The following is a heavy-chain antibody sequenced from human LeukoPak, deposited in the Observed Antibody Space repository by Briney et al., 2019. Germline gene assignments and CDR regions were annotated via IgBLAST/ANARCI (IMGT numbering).Heavy chain of an antibody. CDR2: FAPEDGKT. Sequence: ASVQVSCKVSGYTLTVLSMHWVRQAPGTGLEWMGGFAPEDGKTIYAQKFQGRVTMTDDTSTDTAYMELSSLRSEDTAVYYCATQNIVVVPAARFDYWGQGTLVTVPS. CDR3: ATQNIVVVPAARFDY. J-gene: IGHJ4*02. CDR1: GYTLTVLS. V-gene: IGHV1-24*01. D-gene: IGHD2-2*01.